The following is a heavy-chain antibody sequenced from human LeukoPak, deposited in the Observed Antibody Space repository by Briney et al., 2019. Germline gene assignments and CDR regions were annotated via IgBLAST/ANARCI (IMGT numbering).Heavy chain of an antibody. D-gene: IGHD5-18*01. CDR1: GFTFSSYA. V-gene: IGHV3-23*01. J-gene: IGHJ4*02. Sequence: PGGSLRLSCAASGFTFSSYAMSWVRQAPGKGLEWVSAISGSGGSTYYADSVKGRFTIFRDNSKNTLYLQMNSLRAEDTAVYYSAKATRVDTAMVPFDYWGQGTLVTVSS. CDR2: ISGSGGST. CDR3: AKATRVDTAMVPFDY.